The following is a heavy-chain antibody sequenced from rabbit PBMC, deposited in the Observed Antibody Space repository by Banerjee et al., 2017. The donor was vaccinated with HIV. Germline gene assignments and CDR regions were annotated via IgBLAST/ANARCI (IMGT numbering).Heavy chain of an antibody. D-gene: IGHD4-1*01. CDR2: IYGGGDGSGDT. CDR1: GFSFSSVYD. Sequence: QEQLVEYGGGLVQPEGSLTLTCKASGFSFSSVYDMCWVRQAPGKGLQWIACIYGGGDGSGDTVYASWAKGRFTISKTSSTTVTLQMTSLTAADSATYFCARDLAGVIGWNFNLWGQGTLVTVS. V-gene: IGHV1S45*01. J-gene: IGHJ4*01. CDR3: ARDLAGVIGWNFNL.